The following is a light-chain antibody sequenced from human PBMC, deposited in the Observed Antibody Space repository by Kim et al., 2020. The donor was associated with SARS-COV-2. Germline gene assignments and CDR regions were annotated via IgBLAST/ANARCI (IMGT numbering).Light chain of an antibody. CDR1: NIGSKN. CDR3: QVWDSSTEV. V-gene: IGLV3-9*01. J-gene: IGLJ1*01. Sequence: SYELTQPLSVSVALGQTASITCAGNNIGSKNVHWYQQKPGQAPVLVIYRGTIRPSGIPERFSGSNSGNTATLTISRAQAGDEADYYCQVWDSSTEVFGTGTKVTVL. CDR2: RGT.